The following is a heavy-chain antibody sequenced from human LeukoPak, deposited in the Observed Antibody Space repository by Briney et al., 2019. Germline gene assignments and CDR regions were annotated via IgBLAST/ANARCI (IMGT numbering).Heavy chain of an antibody. CDR3: AKAIAVAPRYFDY. CDR2: ISGSGGST. V-gene: IGHV3-23*01. D-gene: IGHD6-19*01. J-gene: IGHJ4*02. CDR1: GFTSSSYA. Sequence: PGGSLRLSCAASGFTSSSYAMSWVRQAPGKGLEWVSAISGSGGSTYYADSVKGRFTISRDNSKNTLYLQMNSLRAEDTAVYYCAKAIAVAPRYFDYWGQGTLLTVSS.